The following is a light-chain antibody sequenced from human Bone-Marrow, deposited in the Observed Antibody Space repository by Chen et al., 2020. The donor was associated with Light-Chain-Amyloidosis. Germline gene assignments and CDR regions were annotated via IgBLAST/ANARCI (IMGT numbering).Light chain of an antibody. J-gene: IGKJ2*01. V-gene: IGKV2D-29*01. Sequence: DILITQTPLSMSVTPGQPASISCKSSQTLLHKNGKTYLYWYVQKSGQPPHLLMYEVSNRFSGVPLRFSGSGSGTDFTLEISRVEAEDAGIYFRMQSKHLPYTFGPGTRLEIK. CDR3: MQSKHLPYT. CDR1: QTLLHKNGKTY. CDR2: EVS.